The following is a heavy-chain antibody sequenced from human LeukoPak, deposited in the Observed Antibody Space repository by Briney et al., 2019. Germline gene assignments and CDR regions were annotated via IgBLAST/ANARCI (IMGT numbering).Heavy chain of an antibody. J-gene: IGHJ4*02. V-gene: IGHV1-8*02. CDR3: ARGYYDYVWGSYPLDY. CDR1: GGTFSSYA. Sequence: ASVKVSCEASGGTFSSYAISWVRQAPGQGLEWMGWMNPNSGNTGYAQKFQGGVTMTRNTSISTAYMELSSLRSEDTAVYYCARGYYDYVWGSYPLDYWGQGTLVTVSS. CDR2: MNPNSGNT. D-gene: IGHD3-16*02.